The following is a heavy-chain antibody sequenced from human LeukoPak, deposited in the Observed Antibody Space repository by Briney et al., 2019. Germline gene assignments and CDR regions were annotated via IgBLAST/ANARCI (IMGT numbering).Heavy chain of an antibody. V-gene: IGHV3-30*02. D-gene: IGHD6-19*01. CDR3: ARGTYSSGWYYFDY. CDR2: IRYDGSNK. Sequence: GGSLRLSCAASGLKISGYGMHWVRQAPGKGLEWVAIIRYDGSNKYYADSVKGRFTISRDNSKNTLYLQMNSLRAEDTAVSYCARGTYSSGWYYFDYWGQGTLVTVSS. CDR1: GLKISGYG. J-gene: IGHJ4*02.